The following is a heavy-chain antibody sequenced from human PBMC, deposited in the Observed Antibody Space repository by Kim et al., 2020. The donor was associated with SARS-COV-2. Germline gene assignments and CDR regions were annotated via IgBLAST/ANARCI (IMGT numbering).Heavy chain of an antibody. D-gene: IGHD3-9*01. CDR1: GYSISSGYY. CDR3: ARAYYDILTGYPNWFDP. Sequence: SETLSLTCTVSGYSISSGYYWGWIRQPPGKGLEWIGSIYHSGSTYYNPSLKSRVTISVDTSKNQFSLKLSSVTAADTAVYYCARAYYDILTGYPNWFDP. V-gene: IGHV4-38-2*02. J-gene: IGHJ5*02. CDR2: IYHSGST.